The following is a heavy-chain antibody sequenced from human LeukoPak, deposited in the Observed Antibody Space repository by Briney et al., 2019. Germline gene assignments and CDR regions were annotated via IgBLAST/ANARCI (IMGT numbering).Heavy chain of an antibody. CDR3: ARSIAAAGPY. CDR2: ISSSGSTI. D-gene: IGHD6-13*01. V-gene: IGHV3-48*03. J-gene: IGHJ4*02. Sequence: GGSLRLSCAAPPLTFSSYDMNWVRQAPGKGLEWVSYISSSGSTIYYADSVKGRFTISRDNAKNSLYLQMNSLRAEDTAVYYCARSIAAAGPYWGQGTLVTVSS. CDR1: PLTFSSYD.